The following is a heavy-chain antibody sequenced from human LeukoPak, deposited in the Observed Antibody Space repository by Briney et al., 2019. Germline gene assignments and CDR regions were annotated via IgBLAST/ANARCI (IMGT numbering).Heavy chain of an antibody. CDR1: GFTVSSNY. J-gene: IGHJ4*02. V-gene: IGHV3-74*01. D-gene: IGHD6-6*01. Sequence: GGSLRLSCAASGFTVSSNYMSWVRQAPGKGLVWVSRINTDGSSTSYADSVKGRFTISRDNAKNTLYLQMNSLRAEDTAVYYCARAFRPYSSSSVFDYWGQGTLVTVSS. CDR3: ARAFRPYSSSSVFDY. CDR2: INTDGSST.